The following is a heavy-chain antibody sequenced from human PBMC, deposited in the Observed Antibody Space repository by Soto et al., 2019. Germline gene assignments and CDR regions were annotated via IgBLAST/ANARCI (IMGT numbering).Heavy chain of an antibody. CDR3: AKDLSSNWFPYCFDC. CDR1: GFTFTNYV. J-gene: IGHJ4*02. V-gene: IGHV3-23*01. D-gene: IGHD6-13*01. Sequence: GALRLSCAASGFTFTNYVMNWVRQAPGKGLEWVSGVSPSGGTTYYSDSVKGRFTISRDDSRNTLSLQMNSLRAEDTALYYCAKDLSSNWFPYCFDCWGQGTQVTVSS. CDR2: VSPSGGTT.